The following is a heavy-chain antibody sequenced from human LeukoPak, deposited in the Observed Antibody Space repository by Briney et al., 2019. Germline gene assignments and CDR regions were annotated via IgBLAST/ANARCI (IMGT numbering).Heavy chain of an antibody. V-gene: IGHV4-39*01. D-gene: IGHD2-15*01. CDR2: IYYSGST. CDR3: AILGYCSGGSCYKPIDY. J-gene: IGHJ4*02. CDR1: GGSISSSSYY. Sequence: SETLSLTCTASGGSISSSSYYWGWIRQPPGKGLEWIGSIYYSGSTYYNPSLKSRVTISVDTSKNQFSLKLSSVTAADTAVYYCAILGYCSGGSCYKPIDYWGQGTLVTVSS.